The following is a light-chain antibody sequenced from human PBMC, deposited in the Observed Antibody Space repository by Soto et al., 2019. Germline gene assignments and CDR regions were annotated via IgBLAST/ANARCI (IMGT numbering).Light chain of an antibody. CDR2: GAS. CDR1: QSGDSAF. J-gene: IGKJ1*01. V-gene: IGKV3-20*01. Sequence: EIVLTQSPGSLSLSLGERATLSCRASQSGDSAFFAWYQQKPGQPPRLLMYGASRLATAITDMFSGSGSGTHITLTISRLEPEDFAMYYCQQDASSLTFGQWTKVDI. CDR3: QQDASSLT.